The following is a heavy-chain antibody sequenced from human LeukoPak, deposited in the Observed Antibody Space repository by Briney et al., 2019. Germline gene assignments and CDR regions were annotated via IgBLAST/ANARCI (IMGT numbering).Heavy chain of an antibody. CDR2: IDPSGGST. CDR1: GYTFTNYY. CDR3: ALAARYCYCGMDA. V-gene: IGHV1-46*01. J-gene: IGHJ6*02. Sequence: ASVRVSCKASGYTFTNYYMHWVRQAPGQGLEWMGIIDPSGGSTSNAQRFQGRVTMTRDTSTSTVYMELSSLRSEDTAVYYCALAARYCYCGMDAWGQGTTVTVSS. D-gene: IGHD6-6*01.